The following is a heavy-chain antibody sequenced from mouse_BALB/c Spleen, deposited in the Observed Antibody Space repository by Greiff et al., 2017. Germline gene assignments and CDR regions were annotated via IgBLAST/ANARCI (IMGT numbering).Heavy chain of an antibody. J-gene: IGHJ3*01. CDR3: ASALGGYYSFAY. CDR1: GYTFTDYN. V-gene: IGHV1S29*02. D-gene: IGHD2-3*01. CDR2: IYPYNGGT. Sequence: VQLKESGPELVKPGASVKISCKASGYTFTDYNMHWVKQSHGKSLEWIGYIYPYNGGTGYNQKFKSKATLTVDNSSSTAYMELRSLTSEDSAVYYCASALGGYYSFAYWGQGTLVTVSA.